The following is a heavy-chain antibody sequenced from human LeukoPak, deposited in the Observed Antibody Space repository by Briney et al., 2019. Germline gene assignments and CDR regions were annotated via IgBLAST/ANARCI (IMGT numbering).Heavy chain of an antibody. CDR3: ARVQSGSYCDY. J-gene: IGHJ4*02. CDR2: ISSSGSTI. D-gene: IGHD1-26*01. Sequence: GGSLRLSCAASGFTFSSYEMNWVLQAPGKGLEWVSYISSSGSTIFYADSVKGRFTISRDNAKNSLYLQMNSLRAEDTALYYCARVQSGSYCDYWGQGTLVTVSS. CDR1: GFTFSSYE. V-gene: IGHV3-48*03.